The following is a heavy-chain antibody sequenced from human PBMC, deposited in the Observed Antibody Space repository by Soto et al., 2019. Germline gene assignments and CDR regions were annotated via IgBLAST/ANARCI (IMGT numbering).Heavy chain of an antibody. Sequence: PSETLSLTCTVSGGSISSGGYYWSWIRQHPGKGLEWIGYIYYSGSTYYNPSLKSRVTISVDTSKNQFSLKLSSVTAADTAVYYCAREPIWFGDTRGWFDPWGQGTLVTVYS. CDR1: GGSISSGGYY. CDR3: AREPIWFGDTRGWFDP. CDR2: IYYSGST. D-gene: IGHD3-10*01. V-gene: IGHV4-31*03. J-gene: IGHJ5*02.